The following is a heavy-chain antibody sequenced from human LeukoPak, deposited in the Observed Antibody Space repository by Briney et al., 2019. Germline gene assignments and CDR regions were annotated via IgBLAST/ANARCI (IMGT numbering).Heavy chain of an antibody. CDR1: GYTFTSYY. J-gene: IGHJ5*02. D-gene: IGHD6-13*01. CDR2: INPSGGST. V-gene: IGHV1-46*01. Sequence: ASVKVSCKASGYTFTSYYMHWVRQAPGQGLEWMGIINPSGGSTSYAQKFQGRVTMTRDTSTSTVYMELSSLRSEDTAVYYCARGPDIAAAGNFNWFDPWGQGTLVTVSS. CDR3: ARGPDIAAAGNFNWFDP.